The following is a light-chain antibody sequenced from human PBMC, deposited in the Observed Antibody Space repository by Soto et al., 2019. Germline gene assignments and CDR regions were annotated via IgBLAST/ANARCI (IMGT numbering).Light chain of an antibody. CDR2: GNS. V-gene: IGLV1-40*01. J-gene: IGLJ1*01. CDR3: QSYDSSLSGSDENV. Sequence: QSVLTQPPSVSGAPGQRVTISCTGSSSNIGAGYDVHWYQQLPGTAPKLLIYGNSNRPSGVPDRFSGSKSGTSASLAITGLQAEDEADYYCQSYDSSLSGSDENVFGTGTKVTVL. CDR1: SSNIGAGYD.